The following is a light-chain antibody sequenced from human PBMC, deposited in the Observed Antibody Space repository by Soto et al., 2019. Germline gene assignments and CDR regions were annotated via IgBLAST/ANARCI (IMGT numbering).Light chain of an antibody. CDR2: EVS. J-gene: IGLJ2*01. CDR1: SSDVGGYNY. V-gene: IGLV2-8*01. Sequence: QSVLTQPPSASGSPGQSVPISCTGTSSDVGGYNYVSWYQQHPGQAPKLMIYEVSKRPSGVPDRFSGSKSGITASLTVSGLQAEDEADYYCSSYAGSNNFVVFGGGTKVTVL. CDR3: SSYAGSNNFVV.